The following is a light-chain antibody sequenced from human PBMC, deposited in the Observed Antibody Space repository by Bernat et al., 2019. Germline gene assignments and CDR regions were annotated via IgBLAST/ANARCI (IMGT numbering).Light chain of an antibody. CDR1: SSNIGSNY. CDR2: SNS. CDR3: ATWDDSLSGRV. V-gene: IGLV1-47*02. Sequence: QSVLTQPPSASGTPGQRVTIPCSGSSSNIGSNYVYWYQQFPGTAPKLPIYSNSQRPSGVPDRFSGSKSGTSASLAISGLRSEDEADYYCATWDDSLSGRVFGGGTKLTVL. J-gene: IGLJ3*02.